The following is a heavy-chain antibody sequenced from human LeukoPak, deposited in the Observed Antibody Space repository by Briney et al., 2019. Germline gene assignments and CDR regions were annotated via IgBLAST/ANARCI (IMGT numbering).Heavy chain of an antibody. Sequence: GGSLRVSCAASGFTVSSNYMSWVRQAPGKGLEWVSVIYSGGSTYYADSVKGRFTISRDNSKNTLYLQMNSLRAEDTAVYYCARGYYDSFRAFDIWGQGTMVTVSS. CDR1: GFTVSSNY. J-gene: IGHJ3*02. V-gene: IGHV3-53*01. D-gene: IGHD3-22*01. CDR2: IYSGGST. CDR3: ARGYYDSFRAFDI.